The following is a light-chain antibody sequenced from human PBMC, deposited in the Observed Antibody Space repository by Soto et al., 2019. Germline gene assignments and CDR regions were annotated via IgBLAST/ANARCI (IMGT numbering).Light chain of an antibody. CDR3: CTYARNRLYV. J-gene: IGLJ1*01. CDR1: SSDVGGYNF. Sequence: QSAPTQPASVSGSPGHSITISCTGTSSDVGGYNFVSWYQQKPGKAHKLLIYEVTHRPSGISDRFSGSKSGNMASLTISGLQDEDEASYYCCTYARNRLYVFGSGTKLTVL. V-gene: IGLV2-14*01. CDR2: EVT.